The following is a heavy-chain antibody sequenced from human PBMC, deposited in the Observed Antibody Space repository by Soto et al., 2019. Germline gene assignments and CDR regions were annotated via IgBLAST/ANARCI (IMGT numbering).Heavy chain of an antibody. CDR3: ARDIGSFAYGEGY. CDR2: VYSSGTT. J-gene: IGHJ4*02. CDR1: GGSINSYW. V-gene: IGHV4-4*07. Sequence: PSDTLSLTCSVSGGSINSYWWSWIRQPAGKGLEWIGRVYSSGTTDYNPSLKSRATMSVEAPKNQFSLKLSSVTAADTAVYYCARDIGSFAYGEGYWGQGLQVT. D-gene: IGHD3-10*01.